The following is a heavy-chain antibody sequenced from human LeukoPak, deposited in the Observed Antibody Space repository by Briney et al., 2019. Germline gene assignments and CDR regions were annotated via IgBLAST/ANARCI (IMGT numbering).Heavy chain of an antibody. J-gene: IGHJ4*02. D-gene: IGHD3-9*01. V-gene: IGHV3-20*01. CDR2: INWNGGST. CDR1: GFTFGDYG. Sequence: GGSLRLSCAASGFTFGDYGMSWVRQAPGKGLEWVSGINWNGGSTGYADSVKGRFTISRDNAKNSLYLQMNSLRAEDTALYHCARNLRYFDWLLPDYWGQGTLVTVSS. CDR3: ARNLRYFDWLLPDY.